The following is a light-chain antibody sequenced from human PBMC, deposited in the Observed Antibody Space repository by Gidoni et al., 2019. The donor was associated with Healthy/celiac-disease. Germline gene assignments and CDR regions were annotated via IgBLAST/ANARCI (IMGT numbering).Light chain of an antibody. CDR2: GAS. V-gene: IGKV3-15*01. CDR3: QQYNNWPYT. CDR1: QSVSSN. J-gene: IGKJ2*01. Sequence: IVMTQSPATLSVSPGERATLSCRASQSVSSNLAWYQQKPGQAPRLRIYGASTRATGIPARFSGSGSGTEFTLTIGSLQSEDFAVYYCQQYNNWPYTFGQGTKLEIK.